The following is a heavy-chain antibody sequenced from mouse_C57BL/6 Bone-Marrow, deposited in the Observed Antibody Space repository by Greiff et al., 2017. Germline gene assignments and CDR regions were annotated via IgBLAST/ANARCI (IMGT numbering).Heavy chain of an antibody. D-gene: IGHD1-1*01. J-gene: IGHJ2*01. CDR3: AITTVVGYYFDY. V-gene: IGHV1-81*01. CDR1: GYTFTSYG. Sequence: VKLMESGAELVRPGASVKLSCKASGYTFTSYGISWVKQRTGQGLEWIGEIYPRSGNTYYNEKFKGKATLTADKSSSTAYMELRSLTSEDSAVYFCAITTVVGYYFDYWGQGTTLTVSS. CDR2: IYPRSGNT.